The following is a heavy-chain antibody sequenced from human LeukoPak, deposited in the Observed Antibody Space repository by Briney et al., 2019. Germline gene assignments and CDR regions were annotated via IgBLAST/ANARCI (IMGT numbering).Heavy chain of an antibody. Sequence: ASVKVSCKASGYTFSGHYVHWVRQAPGQGLEWMGGFDPEDGETIYAQKFQGRVTMTEDTSTDTAYMELSSLRSEDTAVYYCATDLRLAQPINDYWGQGTLVTVSS. CDR1: GYTFSGHY. D-gene: IGHD1-14*01. V-gene: IGHV1-24*01. CDR2: FDPEDGET. CDR3: ATDLRLAQPINDY. J-gene: IGHJ4*02.